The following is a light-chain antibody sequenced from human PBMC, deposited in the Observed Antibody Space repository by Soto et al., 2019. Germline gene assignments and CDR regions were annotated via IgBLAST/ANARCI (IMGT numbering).Light chain of an antibody. V-gene: IGKV3-20*01. CDR2: GAS. CDR3: QLCGIAPFT. CDR1: QSVSSGY. Sequence: EIVLTQSPGPLSLSPGERVTLSCRASQSVSSGYLAWYQQKPGRVPRLLIYGASNRAPGIPDRFTGSGSETDFTLTIARVEPEDFAVYYCQLCGIAPFTFGPGTKVDIK. J-gene: IGKJ3*01.